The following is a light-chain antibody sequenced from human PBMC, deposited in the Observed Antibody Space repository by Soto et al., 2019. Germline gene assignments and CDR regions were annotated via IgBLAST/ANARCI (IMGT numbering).Light chain of an antibody. J-gene: IGKJ2*01. CDR2: DAS. CDR3: QHYGSSPPNT. CDR1: QSLSTY. Sequence: IVLTQSPGTLSLSPGERATLSCRASQSLSTYLAWYQQKPGQAPRLLIYDASSRATGIPDRFSGSGSGTNFTLTISGLEPEDFAVYYCQHYGSSPPNTFGQGTKLEIK. V-gene: IGKV3-20*01.